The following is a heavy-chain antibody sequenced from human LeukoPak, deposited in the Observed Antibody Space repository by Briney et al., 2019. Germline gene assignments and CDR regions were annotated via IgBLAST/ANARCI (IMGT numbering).Heavy chain of an antibody. CDR2: INPNSGGT. CDR3: ARATNYYYDSSGSTPGY. Sequence: ASVKVSCKASGYTFTGYYMHWVRQAPGQGLEWMGWINPNSGGTNYAQKFQGRVTMTRDTSISTAYMELSRLRSDDTAVYYCARATNYYYDSSGSTPGYWGQGTLVTVS. D-gene: IGHD3-22*01. J-gene: IGHJ4*02. CDR1: GYTFTGYY. V-gene: IGHV1-2*02.